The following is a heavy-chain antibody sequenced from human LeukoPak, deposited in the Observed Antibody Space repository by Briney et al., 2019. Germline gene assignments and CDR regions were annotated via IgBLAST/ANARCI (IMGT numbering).Heavy chain of an antibody. CDR3: ASLAGIAVAGTRLSAFDI. V-gene: IGHV4-34*01. CDR1: GGSFSGYY. Sequence: SETLSLTCAVYGGSFSGYYWTWIRQSPGKGLEWIGEVTHRGVTHYSPSLGSRVAISLDTSRKQFSLSVSSVTAADTAVYYCASLAGIAVAGTRLSAFDIWGQGTMVTVSS. CDR2: VTHRGVT. D-gene: IGHD6-19*01. J-gene: IGHJ3*02.